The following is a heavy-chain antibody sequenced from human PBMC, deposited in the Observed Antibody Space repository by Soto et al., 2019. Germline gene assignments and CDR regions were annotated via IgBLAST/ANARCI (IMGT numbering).Heavy chain of an antibody. Sequence: GGSLRLSCTTSGFNFGDYAMSWFRQAPGKGLEWVGFIRSKAYGGTTEYAASVKGRFTISRDDSKSIAYLQMNSLKIEDTAVYYCAAGERDFDCWAQGSLVTVSS. J-gene: IGHJ4*02. CDR2: IRSKAYGGTT. CDR1: GFNFGDYA. CDR3: AAGERDFDC. D-gene: IGHD4-17*01. V-gene: IGHV3-49*03.